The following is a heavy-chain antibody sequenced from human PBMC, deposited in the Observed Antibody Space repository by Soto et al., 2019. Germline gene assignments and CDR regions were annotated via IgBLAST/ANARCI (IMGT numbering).Heavy chain of an antibody. Sequence: QVQLQESGPGLVKPSQTLSLTCTVSGGSISSGGYYWSWIRQHPGKGLEWIGYIYYSGSTSYNPSLTSRVTISVDTSNNQFSRKLSSVTAAASAVYYCARDTYYYDSSGPPVDAFDIWGQGTMVTVSS. CDR1: GGSISSGGYY. V-gene: IGHV4-31*03. J-gene: IGHJ3*02. D-gene: IGHD3-22*01. CDR3: ARDTYYYDSSGPPVDAFDI. CDR2: IYYSGST.